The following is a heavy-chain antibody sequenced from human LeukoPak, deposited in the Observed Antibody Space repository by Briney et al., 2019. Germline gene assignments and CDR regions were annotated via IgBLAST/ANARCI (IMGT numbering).Heavy chain of an antibody. V-gene: IGHV4-59*01. J-gene: IGHJ4*02. CDR2: IYYSGST. Sequence: PSETLSLTCTVSGGSISGYYWSWVRQPPGKGLEWIGDIYYSGSTNYIPSLKSRVTISVDTSKNQFFLILSSVTAADTATYYCARSYSGSYSYFDQWGQETLVTVSS. D-gene: IGHD1-26*01. CDR1: GGSISGYY. CDR3: ARSYSGSYSYFDQ.